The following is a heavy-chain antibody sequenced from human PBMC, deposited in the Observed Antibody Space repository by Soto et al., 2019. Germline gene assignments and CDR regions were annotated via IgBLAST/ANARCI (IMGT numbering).Heavy chain of an antibody. CDR1: GFTFSSYE. CDR3: ARVQGGLLEAAARWGPYYYYGMDV. D-gene: IGHD6-13*01. J-gene: IGHJ6*02. CDR2: IKQDGSEK. V-gene: IGHV3-7*01. Sequence: PGGSLRLSCAASGFTFSSYEMSWVRQAPGKGLEWVANIKQDGSEKYYVDSVKGRFTISRDNAKNSLYLQMNSLRAEDTAVYYCARVQGGLLEAAARWGPYYYYGMDVWGQGTTVTVYS.